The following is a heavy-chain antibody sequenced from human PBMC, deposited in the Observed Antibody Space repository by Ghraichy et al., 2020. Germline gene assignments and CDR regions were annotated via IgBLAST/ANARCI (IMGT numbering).Heavy chain of an antibody. CDR1: GYTFTHPP. CDR3: ARDRGNSWYFGWFDP. J-gene: IGHJ5*02. Sequence: ASVKVSCKASGYTFTHPPMHWVRQSPGQRLEWMGWINPGNGNTKYSQKFQGRFTITTDTSASTAFMELSSLRSEDTAVYYCARDRGNSWYFGWFDPWGQGTLVTVSS. V-gene: IGHV1-3*01. CDR2: INPGNGNT. D-gene: IGHD6-13*01.